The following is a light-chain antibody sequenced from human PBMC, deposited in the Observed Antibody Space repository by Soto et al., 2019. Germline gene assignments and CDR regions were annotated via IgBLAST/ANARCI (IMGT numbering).Light chain of an antibody. V-gene: IGLV1-51*01. J-gene: IGLJ3*02. Sequence: QSVLTQPPSVSAPPGQKVTISCSGSASNIGNGNNFVSWYQHLPGTAPRLLIYDNIKRPSGIPDRFSASKSGTSATLDITGLQTGDEAHYYCATWDSGLIGWVFGGGTKLTVL. CDR3: ATWDSGLIGWV. CDR1: ASNIGNGNNF. CDR2: DNI.